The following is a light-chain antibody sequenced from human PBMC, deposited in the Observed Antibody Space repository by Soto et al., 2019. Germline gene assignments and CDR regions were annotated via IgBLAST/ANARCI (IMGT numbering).Light chain of an antibody. CDR2: GAS. CDR1: QSVSSNY. V-gene: IGKV3-20*01. Sequence: EIVLTQSPGTLSLSPGERATLSCRASQSVSSNYLAWYQQKPGQAPRLLIYGASSRATGIPDRFSGSAFGTDFTLTISRLEPEDFAVFYCQQYGSSPITFGQGTRLEIK. CDR3: QQYGSSPIT. J-gene: IGKJ5*01.